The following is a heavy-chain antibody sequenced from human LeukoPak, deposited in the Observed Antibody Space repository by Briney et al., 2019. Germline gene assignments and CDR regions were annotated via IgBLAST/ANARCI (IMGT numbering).Heavy chain of an antibody. CDR3: ADNLSR. V-gene: IGHV3-48*04. D-gene: IGHD1-1*01. Sequence: GGSLRLSCVVSGFTLSTASMNWVRQAPGKGLEWISHIDKGGITIYCAASVKGRFTISRDSAKNSLYLQVNSLRAEDTAVYYCADNLSRWGQGTLVTVSS. CDR2: IDKGGITI. CDR1: GFTLSTAS. J-gene: IGHJ4*02.